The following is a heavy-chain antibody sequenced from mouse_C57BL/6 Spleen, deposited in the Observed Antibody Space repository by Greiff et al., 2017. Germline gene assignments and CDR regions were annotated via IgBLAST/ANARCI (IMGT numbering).Heavy chain of an antibody. Sequence: QQSCKASGYTFTSYWMHWVKQRPGRGLEWIGRIDPNSGGTKYNEKFKSKATLTVDKPSSTAYMQLSSLTSEDSAVYYCARWGGNYVYAMDYWGQGTSVTVSS. D-gene: IGHD2-1*01. CDR1: GYTFTSYW. J-gene: IGHJ4*01. CDR3: ARWGGNYVYAMDY. CDR2: IDPNSGGT. V-gene: IGHV1-72*01.